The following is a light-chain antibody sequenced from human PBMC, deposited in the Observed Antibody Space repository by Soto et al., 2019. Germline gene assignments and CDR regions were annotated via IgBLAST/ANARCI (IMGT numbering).Light chain of an antibody. V-gene: IGKV3-20*01. CDR2: GAS. Sequence: EIVLTQSPGTLSLSPGERATLSCRASQSVSSTSLAWYQQRPGQAPRLLLYGASSRATGIPDRFSGSGSGTEFTLTISSLQSEDFAVYYCQQYNNWPPLTFGGGTKVDIK. J-gene: IGKJ4*01. CDR3: QQYNNWPPLT. CDR1: QSVSSTS.